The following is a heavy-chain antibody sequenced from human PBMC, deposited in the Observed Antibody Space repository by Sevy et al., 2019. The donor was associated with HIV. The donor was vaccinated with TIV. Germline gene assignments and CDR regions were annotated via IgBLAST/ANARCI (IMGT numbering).Heavy chain of an antibody. V-gene: IGHV3-21*03. J-gene: IGHJ5*02. Sequence: GGSLRLSCAASGFTFSYYTMNWVRQAPGKGLEWVSSISSGSSYIFYADSMKVRFTVSRDNAKNSLFLQMNSLRDEDTALYYCARSTDYYDNSGYDAWGRGTLVTVSS. D-gene: IGHD3-22*01. CDR3: ARSTDYYDNSGYDA. CDR2: ISSGSSYI. CDR1: GFTFSYYT.